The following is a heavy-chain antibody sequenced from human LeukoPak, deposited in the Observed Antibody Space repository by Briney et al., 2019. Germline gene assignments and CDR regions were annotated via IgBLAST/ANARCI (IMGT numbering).Heavy chain of an antibody. Sequence: SVKVSCKASGGTFSSYAISRVRQAPGQGLEWMGRIIPIFGTANYAQKFQGRVTITTDESTSTAYMELSSLRSEDTAVYYCARDSSGYYEYYWYFDLWGRGTLVTVSS. V-gene: IGHV1-69*05. CDR3: ARDSSGYYEYYWYFDL. J-gene: IGHJ2*01. CDR1: GGTFSSYA. D-gene: IGHD3-22*01. CDR2: IIPIFGTA.